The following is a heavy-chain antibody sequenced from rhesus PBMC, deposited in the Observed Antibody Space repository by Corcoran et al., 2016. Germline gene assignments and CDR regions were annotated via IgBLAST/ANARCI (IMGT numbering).Heavy chain of an antibody. Sequence: QVQLQESGPGVVKPSETLSLTCAVSGGPLSDSYRWGGIRQPPGKGPGWIGYIYGSSTSTNYNPSLKSRVTISKDTSKNQFSLKLSSVTAADTAVYYCARGTPVGVVITYGLDSWGQGVVVTVSS. CDR2: IYGSSTST. D-gene: IGHD3-3*01. J-gene: IGHJ6*01. CDR1: GGPLSDSYR. V-gene: IGHV4S10*01. CDR3: ARGTPVGVVITYGLDS.